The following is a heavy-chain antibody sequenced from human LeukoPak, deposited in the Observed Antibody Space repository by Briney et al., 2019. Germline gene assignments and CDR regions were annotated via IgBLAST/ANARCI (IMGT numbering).Heavy chain of an antibody. Sequence: PGGSLRLSCAASGFTVTTNYMTWVRQAPGKGLEWVSIIYSGGYTDYADSVKGRFTISRDNSKNTLDLQMNSLRAEDTAVYYCARHYYDILTGYGHWGQGTLVTVSS. J-gene: IGHJ4*02. V-gene: IGHV3-66*04. CDR3: ARHYYDILTGYGH. CDR1: GFTVTTNY. D-gene: IGHD3-9*01. CDR2: IYSGGYT.